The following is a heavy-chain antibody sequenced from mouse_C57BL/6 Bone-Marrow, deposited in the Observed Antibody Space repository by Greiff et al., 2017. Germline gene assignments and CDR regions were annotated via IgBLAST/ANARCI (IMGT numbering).Heavy chain of an antibody. J-gene: IGHJ1*03. Sequence: VQLQQSGAELVKPGASVKLSCTASGFNIKDYYMHWVKQRTEQGLEWIGRIDPEDGETKYAPNFQGKATIKADTSSNTAYLQLSSLTSEDTAVYYCAKGYYGWYFDVWGTGTTVTVAS. D-gene: IGHD1-1*01. CDR2: IDPEDGET. V-gene: IGHV14-2*01. CDR3: AKGYYGWYFDV. CDR1: GFNIKDYY.